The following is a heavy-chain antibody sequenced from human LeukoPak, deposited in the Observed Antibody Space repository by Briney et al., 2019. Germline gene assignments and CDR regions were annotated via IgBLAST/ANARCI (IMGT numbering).Heavy chain of an antibody. D-gene: IGHD6-25*01. CDR3: ARNGNGYYFDY. V-gene: IGHV4-4*02. CDR2: IYHSGST. Sequence: SETLSLTCAVSGGSISSNNWWSWVRQPPGKGLEWIGEIYHSGSTNDNPSLRSRVTISVDKSKNQFSLKLSSVTAADTAVYYCARNGNGYYFDYWGQGTLVTVSS. CDR1: GGSISSNNW. J-gene: IGHJ4*02.